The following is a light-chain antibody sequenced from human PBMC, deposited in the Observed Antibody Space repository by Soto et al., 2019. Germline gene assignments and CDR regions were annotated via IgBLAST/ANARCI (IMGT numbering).Light chain of an antibody. CDR3: TSRA. CDR2: AAS. Sequence: IQLTQTPSTLSASKGDEVTITCRASQTISRWLDWYQPNRGRAHKLLIYAASTLDSGVASRFSGSGSETEFTLNLSRLQLDDFANYFCTSRAFGQGTRVEIK. J-gene: IGKJ5*01. V-gene: IGKV1-5*01. CDR1: QTISRW.